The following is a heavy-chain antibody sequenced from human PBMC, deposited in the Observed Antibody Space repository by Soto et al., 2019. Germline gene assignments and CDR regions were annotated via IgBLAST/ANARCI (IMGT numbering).Heavy chain of an antibody. J-gene: IGHJ4*02. Sequence: ASVKVSCKASGYTFTSYGISWVRQAPGQGLEWMGWISAYNGNTNYAQKLQGRVTMTTDTSTSTAYMELRSLRSDDTAVYYCARDRRVVGYWSGGSCYSEDGGKGTLLTVPS. CDR3: ARDRRVVGYWSGGSCYSED. V-gene: IGHV1-18*01. D-gene: IGHD2-15*01. CDR1: GYTFTSYG. CDR2: ISAYNGNT.